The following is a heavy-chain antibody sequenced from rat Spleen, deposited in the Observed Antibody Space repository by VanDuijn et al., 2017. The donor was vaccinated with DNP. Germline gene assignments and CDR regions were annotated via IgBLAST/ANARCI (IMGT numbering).Heavy chain of an antibody. CDR1: GFIFSNYY. CDR3: ARHMDTGPYYAMDA. J-gene: IGHJ4*01. D-gene: IGHD4-1*01. CDR2: ISTGIGRT. Sequence: EVHLVESGGGLEQPGRSMKLSCAASGFIFSNYYMAWVRQAPAKGLEWVASISTGIGRTYYRDSVKGRFTISRDNAKSILYLQMDSLRSEETATYYCARHMDTGPYYAMDAWGQGTSVTVSS. V-gene: IGHV5S11*01.